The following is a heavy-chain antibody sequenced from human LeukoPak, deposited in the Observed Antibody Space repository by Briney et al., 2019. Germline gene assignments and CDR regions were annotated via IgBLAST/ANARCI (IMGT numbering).Heavy chain of an antibody. CDR3: ARDPYSSSWVDY. CDR2: INPNSGGT. CDR1: GYTFTGYY. J-gene: IGHJ4*02. Sequence: ASVKVSCKASGYTFTGYYMHWVRQAPGHGLEWMGWINPNSGGTNYAQKFQGRVTMTRDTPISTAYMELSRLRSDDTAVYYCARDPYSSSWVDYWGQGTLVTVSS. D-gene: IGHD6-13*01. V-gene: IGHV1-2*02.